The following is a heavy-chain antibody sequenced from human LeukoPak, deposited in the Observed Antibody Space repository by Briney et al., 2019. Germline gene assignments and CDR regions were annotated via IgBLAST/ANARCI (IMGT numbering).Heavy chain of an antibody. V-gene: IGHV4-31*03. CDR1: GGSISSGGYY. Sequence: SETLSLTCTVSGGSISSGGYYWSWIRQHPGKGLEWIGYIYYSGSTYYNPSLKSRVTISVDTSKNQFSLKLSSVTAADTAVYYCARGLLNYGDYFYRVDYWGQGTLVTVSS. CDR3: ARGLLNYGDYFYRVDY. D-gene: IGHD4-17*01. CDR2: IYYSGST. J-gene: IGHJ4*02.